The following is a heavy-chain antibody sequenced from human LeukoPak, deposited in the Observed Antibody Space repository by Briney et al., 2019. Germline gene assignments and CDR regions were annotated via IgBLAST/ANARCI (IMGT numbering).Heavy chain of an antibody. CDR3: ARSPGSGSYYPPSYYFDY. J-gene: IGHJ4*02. D-gene: IGHD3-10*01. CDR1: GFTFSSYE. CDR2: ISSSGSTI. V-gene: IGHV3-48*03. Sequence: GGSLRLSCAASGFTFSSYEMNWVRQAPGKGLEWVSYISSSGSTIYYADSVKGRFTITRDNTKNSLYLQMNSLRAEDTAVYYCARSPGSGSYYPPSYYFDYWGQGTLVTVSS.